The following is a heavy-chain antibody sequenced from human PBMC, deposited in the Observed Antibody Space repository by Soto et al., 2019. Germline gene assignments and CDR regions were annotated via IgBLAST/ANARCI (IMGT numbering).Heavy chain of an antibody. V-gene: IGHV1-18*01. J-gene: IGHJ6*02. Sequence: SVKVSCKASGYTFTSYGISWVRRAPGQGLEWMGWISAYNGNTNYAQKLQGRVTMTTDTSTSTAYMELRSLRSDDTAVYYCARGITMVRGDKGYYYGMDVWGQGTTVTVSS. CDR2: ISAYNGNT. CDR1: GYTFTSYG. D-gene: IGHD3-10*01. CDR3: ARGITMVRGDKGYYYGMDV.